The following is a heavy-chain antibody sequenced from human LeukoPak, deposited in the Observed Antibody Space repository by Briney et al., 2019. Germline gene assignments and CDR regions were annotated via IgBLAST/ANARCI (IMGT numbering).Heavy chain of an antibody. J-gene: IGHJ6*02. CDR3: AKVRSEINWNYYYYAMDV. CDR2: TNSRGGGT. CDR1: GFTFSSYA. D-gene: IGHD1-1*01. V-gene: IGHV3-23*01. Sequence: GGSLRLSCAASGFTFSSYAMSWVRQAPGKGLEWVSSTNSRGGGTYYADSVKGRFTISRDNSKNTLYLQMNSLRAEDTAVYFCAKVRSEINWNYYYYAMDVWGQGTTVTVSS.